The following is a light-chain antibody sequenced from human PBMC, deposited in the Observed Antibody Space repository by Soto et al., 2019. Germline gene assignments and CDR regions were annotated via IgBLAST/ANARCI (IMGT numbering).Light chain of an antibody. CDR1: QSSSSW. J-gene: IGKJ1*01. CDR2: EAS. CDR3: LQYYSYWT. Sequence: DIQMTQSPSTLSASVGDRVTITCRASQSSSSWLAWYQQKAGKAPKLLIYEASNLEIGVPSRFSGSGSGTEFTLTISRLQPDDFETSYCLQYYSYWTFGHGTKVEIK. V-gene: IGKV1-5*03.